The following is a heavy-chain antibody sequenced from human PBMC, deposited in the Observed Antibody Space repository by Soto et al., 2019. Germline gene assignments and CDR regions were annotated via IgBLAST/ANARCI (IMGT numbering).Heavy chain of an antibody. D-gene: IGHD5-18*01. CDR1: GFTVSNNY. CDR3: ARGYSYTQPVFDS. V-gene: IGHV3-53*01. J-gene: IGHJ4*02. Sequence: PGGSLRLSCAASGFTVSNNYMTWVRQAPGKGLEWVSFIYSSGSTYYADSVKGRFTISRDNFKNTLYLQMNSLRAEDTAVYYCARGYSYTQPVFDSWRLGTLVTVSS. CDR2: IYSSGST.